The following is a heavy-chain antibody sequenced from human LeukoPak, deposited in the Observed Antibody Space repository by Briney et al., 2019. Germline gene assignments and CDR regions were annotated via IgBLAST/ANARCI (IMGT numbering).Heavy chain of an antibody. CDR1: GFTFTSYA. J-gene: IGHJ5*02. Sequence: PGGSLRLSCAASGFTFTSYAMSWVRQAPGEGLDWVSAISGSADGTYYADSVKGRFTISRDNSKNTLYLQMNNLRAEDTAIYYCAKDRSSSGWFPWFDPWGQGTLVTVSS. V-gene: IGHV3-23*01. CDR2: ISGSADGT. D-gene: IGHD6-19*01. CDR3: AKDRSSSGWFPWFDP.